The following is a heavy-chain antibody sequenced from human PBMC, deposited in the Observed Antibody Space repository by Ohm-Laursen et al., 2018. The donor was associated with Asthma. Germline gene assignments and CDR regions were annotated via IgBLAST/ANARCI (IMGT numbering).Heavy chain of an antibody. CDR3: ARDHGYDYIWGSYRPDAFDI. CDR1: GFTFSSYT. V-gene: IGHV3-21*01. CDR2: ISGTSTYI. J-gene: IGHJ3*02. D-gene: IGHD3-16*02. Sequence: SLRLSCAASGFTFSSYTMNWVRQAPGKGLEWVSSISGTSTYIYYADSVKGRFTISRDNAKNSLSLQMNSLRAEDTAVYYCARDHGYDYIWGSYRPDAFDIWGQGTMVTVSS.